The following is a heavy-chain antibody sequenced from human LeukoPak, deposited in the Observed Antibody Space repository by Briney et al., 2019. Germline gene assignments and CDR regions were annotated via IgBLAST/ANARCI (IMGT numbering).Heavy chain of an antibody. CDR1: GFSFSSNA. Sequence: PGGSLRLSCAASGFSFSSNAMHWVRQAPGKGLEWVAIISFDGSSKYYADSVKGRFTISRDNSRNTLYLKMNSPRAEDTAVYHCARDPKGGYSYGWGAFDIWGHGTMVTVSS. V-gene: IGHV3-30-3*01. CDR3: ARDPKGGYSYGWGAFDI. D-gene: IGHD5-18*01. J-gene: IGHJ3*02. CDR2: ISFDGSSK.